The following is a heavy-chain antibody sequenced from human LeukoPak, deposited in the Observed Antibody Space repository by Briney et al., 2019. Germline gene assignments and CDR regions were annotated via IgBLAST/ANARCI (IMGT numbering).Heavy chain of an antibody. J-gene: IGHJ5*02. CDR3: ARQPSWTVS. CDR2: IYTTGST. V-gene: IGHV4-4*07. D-gene: IGHD2-2*01. Sequence: SETLSLTCTVSGGSISSYYWSWIRQPAGKGLEWIGRIYTTGSTNYNPSLKSRVTISLDTSKNQFSLKLTSVTVADTAVYYCARQPSWTVSWGQGTLVTVSS. CDR1: GGSISSYY.